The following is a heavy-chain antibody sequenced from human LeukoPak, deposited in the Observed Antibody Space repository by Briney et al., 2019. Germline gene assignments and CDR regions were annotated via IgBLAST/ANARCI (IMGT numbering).Heavy chain of an antibody. CDR1: GGSISSSNYY. CDR3: ARRSSMTTVNFDY. Sequence: SETPSLTCTVSGGSISSSNYYWGWIRQPPGKELEWIGNIFYSGSTYYNPSLKSRVTISVDTSKNQFSLKLSSVTAADTAVYYCARRSSMTTVNFDYWGQGTLVTVSS. D-gene: IGHD4-11*01. V-gene: IGHV4-39*01. CDR2: IFYSGST. J-gene: IGHJ4*02.